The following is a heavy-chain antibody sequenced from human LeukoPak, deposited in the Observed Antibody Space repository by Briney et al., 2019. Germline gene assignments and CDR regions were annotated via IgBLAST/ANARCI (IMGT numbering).Heavy chain of an antibody. D-gene: IGHD5-18*01. CDR2: INPNSGGT. CDR3: ARGKGEGYSYGRYYFDY. Sequence: ASVKVSCKASGYTFTGYYMHWVRQAPGQGLEWMGWINPNSGGTNYAQKFQGRVTMTRDTSISTAYMELSRLRYDDTAVYYCARGKGEGYSYGRYYFDYWGQGTLVTVSS. CDR1: GYTFTGYY. V-gene: IGHV1-2*02. J-gene: IGHJ4*02.